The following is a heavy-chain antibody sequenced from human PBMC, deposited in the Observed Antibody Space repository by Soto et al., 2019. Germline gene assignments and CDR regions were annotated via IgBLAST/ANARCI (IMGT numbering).Heavy chain of an antibody. V-gene: IGHV1-69*06. Sequence: SVKVSCKASGGTFSSYAISWVRQAPGQGLEWMGGIIPIFGTANYAQKFQGRVTITADKSTSTAYMELSSLRSEDTAVYYCARAPPIAVAVHFDYWGQGTLVTVSS. CDR1: GGTFSSYA. CDR3: ARAPPIAVAVHFDY. J-gene: IGHJ4*02. D-gene: IGHD6-19*01. CDR2: IIPIFGTA.